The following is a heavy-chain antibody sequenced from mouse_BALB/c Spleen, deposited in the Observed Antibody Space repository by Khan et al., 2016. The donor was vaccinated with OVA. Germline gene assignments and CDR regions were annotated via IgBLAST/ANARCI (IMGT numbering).Heavy chain of an antibody. Sequence: QVQLQQSGAELAKPGASVKMSCKASGYTFTSYWIHWVKQRPGQGLEWIGYINPSSGYTDYNHKFKDKATLTADKSSRTAYMQLSSLTSEDSAVYYCERGGKGSFAYWGQGTLVTVSA. CDR1: GYTFTSYW. CDR2: INPSSGYT. J-gene: IGHJ3*01. CDR3: ERGGKGSFAY. V-gene: IGHV1-7*01.